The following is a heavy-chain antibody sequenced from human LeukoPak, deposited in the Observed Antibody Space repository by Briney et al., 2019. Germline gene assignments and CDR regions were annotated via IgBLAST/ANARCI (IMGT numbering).Heavy chain of an antibody. J-gene: IGHJ4*02. CDR2: IRDDGT. Sequence: GGSLRLSCAASGFTLSSCAMSWVRQAPGRGLEWVSAIRDDGTWYADSVKGRFTISRDNTKSSLYLQMHSLRSEDTALYYCAKDRQYGDYGGGDFFDSWGQGTLVTVSS. D-gene: IGHD4-17*01. CDR1: GFTLSSCA. V-gene: IGHV3-23*01. CDR3: AKDRQYGDYGGGDFFDS.